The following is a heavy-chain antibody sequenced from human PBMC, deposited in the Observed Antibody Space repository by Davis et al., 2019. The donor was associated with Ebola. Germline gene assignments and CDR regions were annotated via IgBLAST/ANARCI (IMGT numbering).Heavy chain of an antibody. CDR2: TSYDGSKK. CDR1: GFTFTNYG. J-gene: IGHJ2*01. CDR3: AKERASTVTTFRGGGFDL. V-gene: IGHV3-30*18. Sequence: PGGSLRLSCAASGFTFTNYGMHWVRQAPGQGLEWVAVTSYDGSKKYYAESVKGRFAISRDNSKNTLYLQMNSLRAEDTAVYYCAKERASTVTTFRGGGFDLWGRGTLVTVSS. D-gene: IGHD4-17*01.